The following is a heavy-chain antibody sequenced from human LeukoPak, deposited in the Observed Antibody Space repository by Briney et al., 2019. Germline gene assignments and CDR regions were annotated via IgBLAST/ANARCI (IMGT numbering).Heavy chain of an antibody. D-gene: IGHD1-26*01. Sequence: SETLSLTCTVSGYSISSGYYWGWIRQPPGKGLGWIGSIYHSGSTYYNPSLKSRVTISVDTSKNQFSLKLSSVTAADTAVYYCARVLSGSYYIDYWGQGTLVTVSS. CDR2: IYHSGST. CDR1: GYSISSGYY. J-gene: IGHJ4*02. V-gene: IGHV4-38-2*02. CDR3: ARVLSGSYYIDY.